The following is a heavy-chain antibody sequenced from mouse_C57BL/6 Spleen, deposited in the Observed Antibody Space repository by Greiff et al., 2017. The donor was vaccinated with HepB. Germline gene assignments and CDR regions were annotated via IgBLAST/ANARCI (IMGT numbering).Heavy chain of an antibody. J-gene: IGHJ2*01. Sequence: EVMLVESEGGLVQPGSSMKLSCTASGFTFSDYYMAWVRQVPEKGLEWVANINYDGSSTYYLDSLKSRFIISRDNAKNILYLQMSSLKSEDTATYYCARDDPITTVFDYWGQGTTLTVSS. V-gene: IGHV5-16*01. CDR2: INYDGSST. CDR3: ARDDPITTVFDY. CDR1: GFTFSDYY. D-gene: IGHD1-1*01.